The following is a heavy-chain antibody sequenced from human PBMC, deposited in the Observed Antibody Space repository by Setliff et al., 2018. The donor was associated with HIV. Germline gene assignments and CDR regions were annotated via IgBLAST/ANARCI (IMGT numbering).Heavy chain of an antibody. Sequence: PGGSLRLSCAASGFTFTDYTMNWVRQAPGKGLEWVSSITSGSTYVNYADSVKGRFTISRDNSKNTLYLQMNSLRVEDTAVYYCAKDVCSGAYCYAYYYYGMDVWGQGTMVTVSS. CDR2: ITSGSTYV. CDR3: AKDVCSGAYCYAYYYYGMDV. CDR1: GFTFTDYT. J-gene: IGHJ6*02. D-gene: IGHD2-15*01. V-gene: IGHV3-21*01.